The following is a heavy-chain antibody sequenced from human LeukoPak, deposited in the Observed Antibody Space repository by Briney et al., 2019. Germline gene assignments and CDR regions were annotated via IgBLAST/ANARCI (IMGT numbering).Heavy chain of an antibody. V-gene: IGHV4-61*02. J-gene: IGHJ4*02. CDR1: GGSISSGSYY. CDR2: IYTSGST. D-gene: IGHD3-9*01. Sequence: SETLSLTCTVSGGSISSGSYYWSWIRQPAGKGLEWLGRIYTSGSTNYNPSLKSRVTISVDTSKNQFSLKLSSVTAADTAVYYCAREVSDYDILTGWIDYWGQGALVSVSS. CDR3: AREVSDYDILTGWIDY.